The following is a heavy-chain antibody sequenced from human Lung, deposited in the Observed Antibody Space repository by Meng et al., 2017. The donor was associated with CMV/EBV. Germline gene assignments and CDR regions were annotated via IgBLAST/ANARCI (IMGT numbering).Heavy chain of an antibody. CDR3: ARKVPFDY. CDR2: ISFSGTTM. CDR1: GFTFSDYS. Sequence: GESXKISCAASGFTFSDYSLNWVRQAPGKGLEWISYISFSGTTMYYADSVKGRFTISRDNAKNSLYLQMNSLRAEDTAVCYCARKVPFDYWGQGTLVTVSS. V-gene: IGHV3-48*04. J-gene: IGHJ4*02.